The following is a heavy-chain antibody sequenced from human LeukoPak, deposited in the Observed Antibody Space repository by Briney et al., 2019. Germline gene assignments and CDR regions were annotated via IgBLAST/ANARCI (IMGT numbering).Heavy chain of an antibody. J-gene: IGHJ4*02. Sequence: GGSLRLSCAASGFTFSNYAISWVRQAPGKGREWVADISEDGSDKDYADIVKGRFTISRDNAEKSVFLQMHTLRAEDTAVYYCAGDGTGGYFDHWGQGTLVTVSS. V-gene: IGHV3-7*04. CDR3: AGDGTGGYFDH. CDR2: ISEDGSDK. D-gene: IGHD1-7*01. CDR1: GFTFSNYA.